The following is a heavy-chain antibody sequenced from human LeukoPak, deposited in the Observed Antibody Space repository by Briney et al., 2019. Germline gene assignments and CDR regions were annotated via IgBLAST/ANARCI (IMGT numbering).Heavy chain of an antibody. Sequence: GGSLRLSCAASGFTFSSYAMHWVRQAPGKGLEWVAVISYDGSNKYYADSVKGRFTISRDNSKNTLYLQVNSLRAEDTAVYYCARSPYSSSQITDYYFDYWGQGTLVTVSS. CDR2: ISYDGSNK. V-gene: IGHV3-30*04. D-gene: IGHD6-13*01. CDR1: GFTFSSYA. CDR3: ARSPYSSSQITDYYFDY. J-gene: IGHJ4*02.